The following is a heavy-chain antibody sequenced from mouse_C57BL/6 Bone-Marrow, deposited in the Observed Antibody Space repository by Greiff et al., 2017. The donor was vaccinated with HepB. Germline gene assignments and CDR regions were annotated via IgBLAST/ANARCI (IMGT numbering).Heavy chain of an antibody. CDR2: IRSKSNNYAT. D-gene: IGHD1-1*01. CDR1: GFSFNTYA. V-gene: IGHV10-1*01. CDR3: VVTTVRGPHYYAMDY. J-gene: IGHJ4*01. Sequence: EVQGVESGGGLVQPKGSLKLSCAASGFSFNTYAMNWVRQAPGKGLEWVARIRSKSNNYATYYADSVKDRFTISRDDSESMLYLQMNNLKTEDTAMYYCVVTTVRGPHYYAMDYWGQGTSVTVSS.